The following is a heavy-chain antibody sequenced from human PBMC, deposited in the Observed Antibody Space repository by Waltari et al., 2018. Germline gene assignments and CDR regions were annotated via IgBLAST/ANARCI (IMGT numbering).Heavy chain of an antibody. CDR2: IYYSGST. J-gene: IGHJ4*02. V-gene: IGHV4-39*01. D-gene: IGHD6-6*01. CDR3: ARRSSEYSSSSIDY. Sequence: QLQLQESGPGLVKPSETLSLTCTVSGGSISSSSYYWGWIRQPPGKGLEWIGSIYYSGSTYYNPSLKSRVTISVDTSKNQFSLKLSSVTAADTAVYYWARRSSEYSSSSIDYWGQGTLVTVSS. CDR1: GGSISSSSYY.